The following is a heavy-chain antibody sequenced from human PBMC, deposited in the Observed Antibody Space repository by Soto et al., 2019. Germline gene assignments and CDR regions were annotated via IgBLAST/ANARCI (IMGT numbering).Heavy chain of an antibody. CDR2: IFHLGGA. J-gene: IGHJ4*02. Sequence: QVQLQESGPGLVKPSGTLSLICDVSGGSIHSYYWWSWVRQPTGRRLEWIGEIFHLGGATYNPSFESRVTISVDKAKNQFYLKLTSVTAADSAIYFCARSFDYWGPGIRVTVSS. CDR3: ARSFDY. CDR1: GGSIHSYYW. V-gene: IGHV4-4*02.